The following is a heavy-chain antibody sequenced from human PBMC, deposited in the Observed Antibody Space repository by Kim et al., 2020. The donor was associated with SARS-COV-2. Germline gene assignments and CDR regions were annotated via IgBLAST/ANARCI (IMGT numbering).Heavy chain of an antibody. CDR3: ARGGGGLGY. V-gene: IGHV4-34*01. D-gene: IGHD2-15*01. J-gene: IGHJ4*02. Sequence: SETLSLTCAVYGGSISIYSWNWIRQLPGKRLEWIGDINHGGVTNYNPSLRSRVSISVDTSKNQFSLRLNSVSAADTAVHYCARGGGGLGYWGQGTPVTVS. CDR2: INHGGVT. CDR1: GGSISIYS.